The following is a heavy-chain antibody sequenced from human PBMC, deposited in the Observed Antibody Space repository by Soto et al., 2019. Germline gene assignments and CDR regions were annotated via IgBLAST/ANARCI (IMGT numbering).Heavy chain of an antibody. CDR2: IRWNSGSI. J-gene: IGHJ4*02. CDR1: GFTFDDYA. Sequence: EVQLVESGGGLVQPGRSLRLSCAASGFTFDDYAMHWVRQAPGKGLEWVSGIRWNSGSIGYADSVKGRFTISRDNAKNSLYPQMNSLRAEDTALYYCAKDMGSSVAGTGYFDYWGQGTLVTVSS. V-gene: IGHV3-9*01. D-gene: IGHD6-19*01. CDR3: AKDMGSSVAGTGYFDY.